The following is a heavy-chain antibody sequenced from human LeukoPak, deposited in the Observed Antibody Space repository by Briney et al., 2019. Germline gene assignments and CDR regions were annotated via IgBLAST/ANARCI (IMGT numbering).Heavy chain of an antibody. CDR2: ISSSSSTI. D-gene: IGHD2-8*01. Sequence: GGSLRLSCAASGFTFSSYSMNWVRQAPGKGLEWVSYISSSSSTIYYADSVKGRFTISRDNAKNSLYLQMNSLRAEDTAVYYCARNGPLFDYWGQGTLVTVSS. V-gene: IGHV3-48*01. J-gene: IGHJ4*02. CDR3: ARNGPLFDY. CDR1: GFTFSSYS.